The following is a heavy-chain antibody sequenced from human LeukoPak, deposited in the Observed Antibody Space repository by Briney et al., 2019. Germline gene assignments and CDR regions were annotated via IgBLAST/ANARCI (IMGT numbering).Heavy chain of an antibody. CDR3: ARIPDPYYDSSGYSFDY. Sequence: PSETLSLTCAVYGGSFSGYYWSWIRQPPGKGLEWIGEINHSGSTNYNPSLKSRVTISVDTSKNQFSLKLSSVTAADTAVYYCARIPDPYYDSSGYSFDYWGQGTLVTVSS. D-gene: IGHD3-22*01. V-gene: IGHV4-34*01. J-gene: IGHJ4*02. CDR1: GGSFSGYY. CDR2: INHSGST.